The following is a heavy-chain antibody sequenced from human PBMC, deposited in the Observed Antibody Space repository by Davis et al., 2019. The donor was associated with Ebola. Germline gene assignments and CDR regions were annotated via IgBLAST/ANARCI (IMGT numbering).Heavy chain of an antibody. D-gene: IGHD2-2*01. J-gene: IGHJ6*03. CDR1: GFTFSSYS. V-gene: IGHV3-48*04. CDR3: ASRYCSSTSCYRYMDV. CDR2: ISSSSSTI. Sequence: GESLKISCAASGFTFSSYSMNWVRQAPGKGLEWVSYISSSSSTIYYADSVKGRFTISRDNAKNSLYLQMSSLRAEDTAVYYCASRYCSSTSCYRYMDVWGKGTTVTVSS.